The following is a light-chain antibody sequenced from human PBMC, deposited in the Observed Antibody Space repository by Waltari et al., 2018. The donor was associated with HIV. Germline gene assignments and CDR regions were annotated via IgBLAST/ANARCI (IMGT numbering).Light chain of an antibody. CDR2: SNN. J-gene: IGLJ3*02. CDR3: ATWDDTLDGRWV. V-gene: IGLV1-44*01. CDR1: TSTIGRHP. Sequence: HSVLTHSPSSSGTPGRRSATSCSGSTSTIGRHPVPCTKQFPESSPKLLIYSNNLRPPGVSDRFSGSKSGTSASLAISGLQSEDEADYYCATWDDTLDGRWVFGGGTRLTVL.